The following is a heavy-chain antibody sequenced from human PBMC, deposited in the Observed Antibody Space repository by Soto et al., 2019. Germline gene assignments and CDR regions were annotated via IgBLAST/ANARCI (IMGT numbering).Heavy chain of an antibody. CDR2: RYYSEST. CDR1: GGSITTGGYY. CDR3: ARTKCSGGSCYSWSLDY. V-gene: IGHV4-31*03. J-gene: IGHJ4*02. Sequence: PSKTLSLTCTVSGGSITTGGYYWSWIRQLPGKGLEWIGHRYYSESTYYNPSLKSRVSISLDTSKKQFSLKLSFVTAADTAMYYCARTKCSGGSCYSWSLDYWGQGTPVTVSS. D-gene: IGHD2-15*01.